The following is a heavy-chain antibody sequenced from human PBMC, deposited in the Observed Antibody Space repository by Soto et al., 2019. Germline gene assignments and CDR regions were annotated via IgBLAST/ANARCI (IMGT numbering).Heavy chain of an antibody. CDR2: ISPDGRVT. D-gene: IGHD2-21*02. CDR1: GFTFNSLS. V-gene: IGHV3-30*04. Sequence: QVQLVESGGGMVQPGTSLRLSCAASGFTFNSLSLHWVRQRPDKGLEWVAVISPDGRVTFYADFVKGRFTVSRDNSKTTMSLQVNSLRAEDTAVYYCAREPYGDSQYFDYWGQGTLVTVSS. J-gene: IGHJ4*02. CDR3: AREPYGDSQYFDY.